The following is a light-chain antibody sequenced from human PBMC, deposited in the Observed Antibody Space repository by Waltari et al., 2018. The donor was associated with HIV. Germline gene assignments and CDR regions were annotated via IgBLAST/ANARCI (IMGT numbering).Light chain of an antibody. J-gene: IGLJ3*02. Sequence: SALTQPASVSGSPGQSITISCTGTSSDVGGYHYVSWYQQHPGKAPKLMIYEVSNRPSGVSNRFSGSKSGNTASLTISGLQAEDEADYYCSSYTSSSTLEVFGGGTKLTVL. CDR2: EVS. CDR3: SSYTSSSTLEV. CDR1: SSDVGGYHY. V-gene: IGLV2-14*01.